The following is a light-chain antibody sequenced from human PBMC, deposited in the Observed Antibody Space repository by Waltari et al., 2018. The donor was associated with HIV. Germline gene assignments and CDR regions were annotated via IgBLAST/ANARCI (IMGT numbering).Light chain of an antibody. Sequence: DIQLTQSPSFLSASIGDRVTITCRASEDINEFLAWYQQKPGVAPTLLIYAASTLEDEVPSRFSGSGSGTDFTLTISSLQPEDFATYFCQQLNTYPPDTFGPGTKLEI. CDR1: EDINEF. V-gene: IGKV1-9*01. CDR3: QQLNTYPPDT. CDR2: AAS. J-gene: IGKJ2*01.